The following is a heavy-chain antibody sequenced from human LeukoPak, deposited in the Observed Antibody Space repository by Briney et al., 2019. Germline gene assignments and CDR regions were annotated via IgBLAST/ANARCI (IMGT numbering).Heavy chain of an antibody. J-gene: IGHJ4*02. D-gene: IGHD1-26*01. Sequence: SETPSLTCTVSGGSISSYYWGWIRQPPGKGLEWITCISHSGSTNYNPSLKTRVSISMDMSKNQFSLRLSSVTAADTAVYYCARANGNEFDYWGQGTLVTVSS. CDR2: ISHSGST. CDR1: GGSISSYY. V-gene: IGHV4-59*01. CDR3: ARANGNEFDY.